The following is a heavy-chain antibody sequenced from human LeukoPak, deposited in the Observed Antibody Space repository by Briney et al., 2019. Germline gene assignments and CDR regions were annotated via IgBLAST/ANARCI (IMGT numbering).Heavy chain of an antibody. J-gene: IGHJ4*02. CDR1: GFTFSSYG. D-gene: IGHD6-19*01. V-gene: IGHV3-23*01. Sequence: PGGSLRPSCAASGFTFSSYGMSRVRQAPGKGLEWVSAISGSGGSTYYADSVKGRFTISRDNSKNTLYLQMNSLRAEDTAVYYCAKDLGSSGWHYYFDYWGQGTLVTVSS. CDR2: ISGSGGST. CDR3: AKDLGSSGWHYYFDY.